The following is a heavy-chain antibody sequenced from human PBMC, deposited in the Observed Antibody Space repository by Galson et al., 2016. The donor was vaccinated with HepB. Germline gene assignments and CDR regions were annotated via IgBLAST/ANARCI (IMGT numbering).Heavy chain of an antibody. J-gene: IGHJ4*02. CDR2: IKQDGSEK. D-gene: IGHD6-19*01. Sequence: SLRLSCAASGFTFSSYWMSWVRQAPGKGLEWVDNIKQDGSEKYYVDSVKGRFTISRDNAKNSLYLQMNSLRDEDTAVYYCVKGAGTIDYWGQGTLVTVSS. V-gene: IGHV3-7*01. CDR3: VKGAGTIDY. CDR1: GFTFSSYW.